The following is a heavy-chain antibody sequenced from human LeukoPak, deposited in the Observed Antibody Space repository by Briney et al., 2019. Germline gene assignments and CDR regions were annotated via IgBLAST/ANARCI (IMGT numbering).Heavy chain of an antibody. CDR3: AKELVIVVVVAATAFDY. CDR1: GFTFSSYW. J-gene: IGHJ4*02. V-gene: IGHV3-74*01. Sequence: GGSLRLSCAASGFTFSSYWMHWVRQAPGKGLVWVSRINSDGSSTSYANSVKGRFTISRDNSKNTLYLQMNSLRAEDTAVYYCAKELVIVVVVAATAFDYWGQGTLVTVSS. D-gene: IGHD2-15*01. CDR2: INSDGSST.